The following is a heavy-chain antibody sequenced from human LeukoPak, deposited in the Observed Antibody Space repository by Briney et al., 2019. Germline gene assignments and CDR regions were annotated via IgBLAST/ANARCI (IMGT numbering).Heavy chain of an antibody. D-gene: IGHD3-22*01. V-gene: IGHV4-30-4*01. CDR1: GGSISSGDYY. CDR2: IYYSGST. J-gene: IGHJ4*02. Sequence: SQTLSLTCIVSGGSISSGDYYWSWIRQPPGTGLEWIGYIYYSGSTYYNPSLKSRVTISVDTSKNQFSLKLSSVTAADTAVYYCARGPYYYDSSGYYFDYWGQGTLVTVSS. CDR3: ARGPYYYDSSGYYFDY.